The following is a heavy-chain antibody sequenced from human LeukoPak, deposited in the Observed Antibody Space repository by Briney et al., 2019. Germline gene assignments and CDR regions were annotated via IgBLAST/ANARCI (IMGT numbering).Heavy chain of an antibody. CDR1: GFTFSNCA. D-gene: IGHD4-17*01. J-gene: IGHJ3*02. CDR2: ISYDGSNK. CDR3: ARDLGEPHATGDVVAFDI. V-gene: IGHV3-30*03. Sequence: TGGSLRLSCVGSGFTFSNCAMNWARQAPGKGLEWVAAISYDGSNKKYGDFVRGRFTVSRDNSENTLYLQMNTLRPDDTAVYYCARDLGEPHATGDVVAFDIWGRGTMVTVSS.